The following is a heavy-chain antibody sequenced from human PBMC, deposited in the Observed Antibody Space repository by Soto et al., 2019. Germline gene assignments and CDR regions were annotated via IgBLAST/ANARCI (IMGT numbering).Heavy chain of an antibody. D-gene: IGHD3-10*01. J-gene: IGHJ5*02. Sequence: GGSLRLSCGASEFTVSLNYMGWVRLAPGKGLEWVSLIYVNGNTYYGDSVKDRFTISRDTSKNTLYLQMNSLRAEDTAVYYCARDYFTSGSYAPWFDPWGQGTLVTVSS. CDR3: ARDYFTSGSYAPWFDP. CDR1: EFTVSLNY. CDR2: IYVNGNT. V-gene: IGHV3-66*01.